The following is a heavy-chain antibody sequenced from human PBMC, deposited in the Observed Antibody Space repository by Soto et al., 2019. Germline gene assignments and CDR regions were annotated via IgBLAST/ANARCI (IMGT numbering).Heavy chain of an antibody. CDR2: TYYRSKWYN. D-gene: IGHD6-19*01. J-gene: IGHJ6*02. Sequence: SQTLSLTCAISGDSVSSNSAAWNWIRQSPSRGLEWLGRTYYRSKWYNDYAVSVKSRITINPDTSKNQFSLQLNSVTPEDTAVYYCARVGYSSCWMIYYYYGMDVWGQGTTVTVSS. CDR1: GDSVSSNSAA. V-gene: IGHV6-1*01. CDR3: ARVGYSSCWMIYYYYGMDV.